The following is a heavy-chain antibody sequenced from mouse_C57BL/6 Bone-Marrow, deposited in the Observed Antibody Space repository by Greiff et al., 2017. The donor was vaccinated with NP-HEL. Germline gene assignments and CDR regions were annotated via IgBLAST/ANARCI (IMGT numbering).Heavy chain of an antibody. CDR3: AREGGNYPGY. CDR2: ISYDGSN. J-gene: IGHJ2*01. Sequence: EVQLVESGPGLVKPSQSLSLTCSVTGYSITSGYYWNWIRQFPGNKLEWMGYISYDGSNNYNPSLKNRISINRDTSKNQFFLKLNSVTTEDTATYYCAREGGNYPGYWGQGTTLTVSS. CDR1: GYSITSGYY. V-gene: IGHV3-6*01.